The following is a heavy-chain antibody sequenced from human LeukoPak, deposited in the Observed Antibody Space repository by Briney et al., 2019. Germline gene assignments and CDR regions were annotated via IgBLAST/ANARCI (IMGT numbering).Heavy chain of an antibody. D-gene: IGHD2-2*02. CDR2: INHSGST. CDR1: GGSFSGYY. V-gene: IGHV4-34*01. J-gene: IGHJ4*01. CDR3: ARMGGQGYCSSTSCYMFDY. Sequence: SETLSLTCAVYGGSFSGYYWSWIRQPPGKGLEWIGEINHSGSTNYNPSLKSRVTISVDTSKNQFSLKLSSVTAADTAVYYCARMGGQGYCSSTSCYMFDYWGQGTLVTVSS.